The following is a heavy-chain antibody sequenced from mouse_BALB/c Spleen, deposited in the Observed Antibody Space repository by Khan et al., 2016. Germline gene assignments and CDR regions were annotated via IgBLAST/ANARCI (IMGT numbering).Heavy chain of an antibody. J-gene: IGHJ1*01. D-gene: IGHD2-4*01. CDR3: ARVLRRGSYFDV. CDR1: GYTFTSYD. Sequence: QVQLQQSGPELVKPGALVKISCKASGYTFTSYDINWVKQRPGQGLEWIGWIYPGDGSTKYTEKFKGKATLTEDKSSSPAYMHRSSLTSEISAVYFCARVLRRGSYFDVWGAWTTVTFSS. V-gene: IGHV1S56*01. CDR2: IYPGDGST.